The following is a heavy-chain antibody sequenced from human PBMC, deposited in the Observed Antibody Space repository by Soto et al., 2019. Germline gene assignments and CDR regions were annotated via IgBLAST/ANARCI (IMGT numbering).Heavy chain of an antibody. V-gene: IGHV3-23*01. D-gene: IGHD3-16*01. Sequence: GSLRLSCATSGFTCSTCSMSWVRQAPGRGLEWVSAISGGDDTTYYAQSVKGRFTISRDNSKDTLYLQMYSLRAEDTALYYCATDILITSGGVMATDYWDQAALVTVSS. CDR3: ATDILITSGGVMATDY. CDR1: GFTCSTCS. CDR2: ISGGDDTT. J-gene: IGHJ4*02.